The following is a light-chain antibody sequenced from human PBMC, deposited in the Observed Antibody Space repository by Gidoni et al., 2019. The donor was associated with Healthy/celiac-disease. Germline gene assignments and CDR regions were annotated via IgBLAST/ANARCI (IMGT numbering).Light chain of an antibody. CDR3: QQYGSSST. CDR2: GAS. J-gene: IGKJ5*01. V-gene: IGKV3-20*01. CDR1: QSVSSSY. Sequence: EIVLTQSPGTLSVSPGERATLSRRASQSVSSSYLAWYQQKPGQAPRLLIYGASSRATGIPDRFSGSGSGTDFTLTISRLAPDDFAVYYCQQYGSSSTFGQGTRLEIK.